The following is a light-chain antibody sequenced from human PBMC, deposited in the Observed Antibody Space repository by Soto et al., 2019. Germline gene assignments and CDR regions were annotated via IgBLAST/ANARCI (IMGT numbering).Light chain of an antibody. V-gene: IGLV2-14*01. CDR1: SSDVGGYNY. CDR2: EVS. Sequence: QSVLTQPASVSGSPGQSITISCTGTSSDVGGYNYVSWYQHHPGKAPKLMIYEVSNRPSGVSNRFSGSKSGNTASLTISGLQAEDEADYYCSSYTSSSTFYVFGTGTKLTV. J-gene: IGLJ1*01. CDR3: SSYTSSSTFYV.